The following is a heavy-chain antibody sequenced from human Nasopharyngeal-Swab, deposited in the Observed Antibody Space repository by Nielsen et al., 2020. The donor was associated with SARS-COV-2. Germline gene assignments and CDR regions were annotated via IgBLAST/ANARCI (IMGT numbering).Heavy chain of an antibody. CDR3: ARGSISAAGTQDF. J-gene: IGHJ4*02. CDR2: LNSLGSGT. V-gene: IGHV3-74*01. D-gene: IGHD6-13*01. CDR1: GFTFSNHW. Sequence: GESLKISCAASGFTFSNHWMHWARQAPGKGLVWVSRLNSLGSGTSYADSVKGRFTISRDNTRNTLYLQMHSLRAEDTAVYYCARGSISAAGTQDFWGQGTLVTVSS.